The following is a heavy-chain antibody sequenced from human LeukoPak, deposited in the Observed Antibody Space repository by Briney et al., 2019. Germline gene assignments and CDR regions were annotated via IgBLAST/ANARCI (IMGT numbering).Heavy chain of an antibody. J-gene: IGHJ4*02. Sequence: SEALSLTCTVSGGSLSSDFYYWGWIRQPPGRQLEWVGTNYCSGGTCYNPSLRGRVTMSVDPSKNQFSLKLRSVTAAATALYHCAILSRESTTRTRIDYWGQGALVTVSS. V-gene: IGHV4-39*01. CDR3: AILSRESTTRTRIDY. D-gene: IGHD5-24*01. CDR2: NYCSGGT. CDR1: GGSLSSDFYY.